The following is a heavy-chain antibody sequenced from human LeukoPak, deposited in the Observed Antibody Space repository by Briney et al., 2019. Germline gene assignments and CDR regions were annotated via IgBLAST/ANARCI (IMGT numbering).Heavy chain of an antibody. V-gene: IGHV3-53*01. CDR2: INSGGTT. J-gene: IGHJ4*02. D-gene: IGHD3-10*02. CDR3: ARGISPGGWVFSGYFFDY. Sequence: GGSLRLSCAASGFTVKNNYMIWFRQAPGKGLEWVSVINSGGTTDHADDLKDRVIISRGNFKNTLHLQLNSLRAEDTAVYFCARGISPGGWVFSGYFFDYWGQGALVTVSS. CDR1: GFTVKNNY.